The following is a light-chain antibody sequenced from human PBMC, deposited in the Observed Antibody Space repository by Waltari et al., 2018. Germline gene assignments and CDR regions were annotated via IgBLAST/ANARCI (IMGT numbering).Light chain of an antibody. V-gene: IGKV1-33*01. CDR3: QQYDNLLT. CDR2: ESS. J-gene: IGKJ4*01. Sequence: DIQMTQSPSSLSASVGDRVNITSQASQDISNYLNWYQQKPGKAPKLLIYESSNLETGVPSRFSGSGSGTDFTFTISSLQPEDIATYYCQQYDNLLTFGGGTKVEIK. CDR1: QDISNY.